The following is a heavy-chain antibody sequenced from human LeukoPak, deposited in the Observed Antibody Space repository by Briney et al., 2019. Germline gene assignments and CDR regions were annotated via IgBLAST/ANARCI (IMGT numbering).Heavy chain of an antibody. CDR1: GFTFSSYS. CDR3: ARGLRGYSYGP. D-gene: IGHD5-18*01. CDR2: IYSGGST. V-gene: IGHV3-66*01. Sequence: GGSLRPSCAAFGFTFSSYSMNWVRQAPGKGLEWVSVIYSGGSTYYADSVKGRFTISRDNSKNTLYLQMNSLRAEDTAVYYCARGLRGYSYGPWGKGTTVTVSS. J-gene: IGHJ6*04.